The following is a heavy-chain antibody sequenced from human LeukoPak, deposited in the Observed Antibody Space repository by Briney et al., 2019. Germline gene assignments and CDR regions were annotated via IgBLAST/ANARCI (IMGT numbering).Heavy chain of an antibody. D-gene: IGHD1-1*01. CDR1: GFTFSSYE. CDR2: ISSSGGTI. CDR3: ARDMEPDAFDI. Sequence: PGGSLRLSCAASGFTFSSYEMNWVRQAPGKGLEWVSYISSSGGTIYYADSVKGRFTISRDTAKNSLYLQMNSLRAEDTALYYCARDMEPDAFDIWGQGTMVTVSS. J-gene: IGHJ3*02. V-gene: IGHV3-48*03.